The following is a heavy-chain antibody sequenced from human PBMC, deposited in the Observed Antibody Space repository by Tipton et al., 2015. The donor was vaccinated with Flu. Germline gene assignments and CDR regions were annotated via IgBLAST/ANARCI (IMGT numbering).Heavy chain of an antibody. CDR1: GGSISSYY. CDR3: ARQGRWYQLLSPSNYYYYMDV. D-gene: IGHD2-2*01. J-gene: IGHJ6*03. CDR2: IYYSGST. Sequence: TLSLTCTVSGGSISSYYWSWIRQPPGKGLEWIGYIYYSGSTNYNPSLKSRVTISVDTSKNQFSLKLSSVTAADTAVYYCARQGRWYQLLSPSNYYYYMDVWGKGTTVTVSS. V-gene: IGHV4-59*08.